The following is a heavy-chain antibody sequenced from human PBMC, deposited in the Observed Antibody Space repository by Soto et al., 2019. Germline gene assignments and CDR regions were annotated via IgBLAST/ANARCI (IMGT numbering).Heavy chain of an antibody. J-gene: IGHJ3*02. CDR3: ARGYYDSNGQSNTFDI. D-gene: IGHD3-22*01. CDR1: GASISSSY. V-gene: IGHV4-59*01. Sequence: PSETLSLTCTVSGASISSSYWSWIRQSPGKGLEWIGYVYYSGSTKYNPSLKSRVTISVDTSKNQFSLKLSSMTAADTAVYYCARGYYDSNGQSNTFDIWGQGTMVTVSS. CDR2: VYYSGST.